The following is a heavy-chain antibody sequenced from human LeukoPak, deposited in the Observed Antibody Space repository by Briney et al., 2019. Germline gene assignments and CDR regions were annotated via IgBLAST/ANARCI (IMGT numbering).Heavy chain of an antibody. V-gene: IGHV1-69*05. Sequence: SVKVSCKASGGTFSSYAISWVQQAPGQGLEWMGGIIPIFGTANYAQKFQGRVTITTDESTSTAYMELSSLRSEDTAMYYCARDESSGWYNYFDYWGQGTLVTVSS. CDR2: IIPIFGTA. D-gene: IGHD6-19*01. J-gene: IGHJ4*02. CDR3: ARDESSGWYNYFDY. CDR1: GGTFSSYA.